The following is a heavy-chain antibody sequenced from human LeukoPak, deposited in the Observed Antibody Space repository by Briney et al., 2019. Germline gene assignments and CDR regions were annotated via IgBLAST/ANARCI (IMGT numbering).Heavy chain of an antibody. D-gene: IGHD3-16*02. J-gene: IGHJ4*02. CDR2: ISYDGSNK. CDR3: ARGSANRYHLYIDF. Sequence: QPGRSLRLSCAASGFTFSSYGMHWVRQAPGKGLEWVAVISYDGSNKYYADSVKGRFTISRDNSKNSLYLQMSSLRAEDTAVYICARGSANRYHLYIDFWGQGTLVTVSS. CDR1: GFTFSSYG. V-gene: IGHV3-30*03.